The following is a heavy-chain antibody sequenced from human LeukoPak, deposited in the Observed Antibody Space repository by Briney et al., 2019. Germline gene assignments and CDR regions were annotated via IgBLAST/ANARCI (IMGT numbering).Heavy chain of an antibody. CDR2: ISAYNGNT. J-gene: IGHJ4*02. V-gene: IGHV1-18*01. Sequence: ASVKVSCKASGYTFTSYGISWVRQAPGQGLEWMGWISAYNGNTNYAQKLQGRVTMTTDTSTSTAYMELRSLRSDDTAVYYCARELLNDCSICFDYWGQGTLVTVSS. CDR3: ARELLNDCSICFDY. CDR1: GYTFTSYG. D-gene: IGHD6-13*01.